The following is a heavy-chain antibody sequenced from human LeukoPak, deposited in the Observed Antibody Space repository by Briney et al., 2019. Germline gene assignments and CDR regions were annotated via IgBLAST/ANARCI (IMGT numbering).Heavy chain of an antibody. CDR3: ARVQPLNPNYYYYYGMDV. Sequence: PRGSLRLSCAASGFTFSSYWMSWVRQAPGKGLEWVANIKQDGSEKYYVDSVKGRFTISRDNAKNSLYLQMNSLRAEDTAVYYCARVQPLNPNYYYYYGMDVWGQGTTVTVSS. CDR2: IKQDGSEK. D-gene: IGHD5-18*01. CDR1: GFTFSSYW. V-gene: IGHV3-7*04. J-gene: IGHJ6*02.